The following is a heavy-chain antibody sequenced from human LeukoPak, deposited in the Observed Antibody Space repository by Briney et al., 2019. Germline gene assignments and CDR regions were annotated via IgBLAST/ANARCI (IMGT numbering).Heavy chain of an antibody. CDR2: IYYSGST. CDR3: ARVSGYSYGSYWFDP. CDR1: GGSISSYY. D-gene: IGHD5-18*01. V-gene: IGHV4-59*01. Sequence: PSETLSLTCTVSGGSISSYYWSWIRQPPGKGLEWIGYIYYSGSTNYNPSLKSRVTISVDTSKNQFSLKLSSVTAADTAVYYCARVSGYSYGSYWFDPWGQGTLVTVSS. J-gene: IGHJ5*02.